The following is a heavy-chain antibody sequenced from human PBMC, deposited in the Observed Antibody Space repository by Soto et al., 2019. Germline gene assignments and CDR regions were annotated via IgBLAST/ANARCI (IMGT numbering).Heavy chain of an antibody. CDR1: GGSISSSNL. CDR3: ARVSGSYYYGMDV. J-gene: IGHJ6*02. V-gene: IGHV4-4*02. CDR2: IYHSGST. D-gene: IGHD1-26*01. Sequence: ASEILSLTCAVSGGSISSSNLWSWVRPPPGKGLEWIGEIYHSGSTNYNPSLKSRVTISVDKSKNQFSLRLTSVTAADTAVYYCARVSGSYYYGMDVWGQGTTVTVSS.